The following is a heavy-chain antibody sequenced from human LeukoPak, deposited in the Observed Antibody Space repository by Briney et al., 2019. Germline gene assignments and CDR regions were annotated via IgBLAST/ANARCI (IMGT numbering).Heavy chain of an antibody. Sequence: PSETLSLTCAVYGGSFSGYYWSWIRQPPGKGLEWIGEINHSGSTYYNPSLKSRVTISVDRSKNQFSLKLSSVTAADTAVYYCARGGDTYGQFDPWGQGTLVTVSS. V-gene: IGHV4-34*01. CDR3: ARGGDTYGQFDP. CDR1: GGSFSGYY. CDR2: INHSGST. D-gene: IGHD2-21*02. J-gene: IGHJ5*02.